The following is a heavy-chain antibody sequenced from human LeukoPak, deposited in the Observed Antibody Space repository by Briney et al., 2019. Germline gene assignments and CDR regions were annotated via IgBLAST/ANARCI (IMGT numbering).Heavy chain of an antibody. CDR3: ARRGYSYGSTGYYFDY. Sequence: PGVSLRLSCAASGFTFSSYAMHWVRQAPGKGLEWVAVISYDGSNKYYADSVKGRFTISRDNSKNKLYLQMNSLRAEDTAVYYCARRGYSYGSTGYYFDYWGQGTLVTVSS. V-gene: IGHV3-30-3*01. CDR1: GFTFSSYA. J-gene: IGHJ4*02. D-gene: IGHD5-18*01. CDR2: ISYDGSNK.